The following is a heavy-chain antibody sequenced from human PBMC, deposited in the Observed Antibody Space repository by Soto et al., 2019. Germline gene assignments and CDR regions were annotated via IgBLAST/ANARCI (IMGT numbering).Heavy chain of an antibody. CDR3: SRIIAAASNWFDP. CDR1: GASISTAGYY. CDR2: IYSSGST. Sequence: SETLSLTCTVSGASISTAGYYWSWIRHHPGKGLEWIGYIYSSGSTYYNPSRKSQVNISLYTSKNQFSLKVSSVTVADTAVYYCSRIIAAASNWFDPWGQGALVTVSS. J-gene: IGHJ5*02. D-gene: IGHD6-13*01. V-gene: IGHV4-31*01.